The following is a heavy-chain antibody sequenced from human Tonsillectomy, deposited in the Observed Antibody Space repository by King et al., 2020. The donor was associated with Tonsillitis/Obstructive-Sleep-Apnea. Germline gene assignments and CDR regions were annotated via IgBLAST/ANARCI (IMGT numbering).Heavy chain of an antibody. CDR1: GGSISSYY. Sequence: QVQLQESGPGLVKPSETLSLTCTVSGGSISSYYWSWIRQPPGKGLEWIGYIYYSGSTNYNPSLKSRVTISVDTSKNQFSLKLSSVTAADTAVYYCARADSGSYQTNYFDYWGQGTLVTVSS. J-gene: IGHJ4*02. CDR3: ARADSGSYQTNYFDY. CDR2: IYYSGST. V-gene: IGHV4-59*01. D-gene: IGHD1-26*01.